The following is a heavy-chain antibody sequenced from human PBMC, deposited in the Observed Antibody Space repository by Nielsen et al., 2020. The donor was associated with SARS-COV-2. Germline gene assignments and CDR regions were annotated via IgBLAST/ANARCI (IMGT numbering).Heavy chain of an antibody. Sequence: GESLKISCAASGFTVSSNYMSWVRQAPGKGLEWVSVIYSGGSTYYADSVKGRFTISRDNSKNTLYLQMNSLRAEDTAVYYCATTANYYGSGSYYTSMGLSWGQGTLVTVSS. CDR2: IYSGGST. CDR3: ATTANYYGSGSYYTSMGLS. J-gene: IGHJ4*02. V-gene: IGHV3-66*01. D-gene: IGHD3-10*01. CDR1: GFTVSSNY.